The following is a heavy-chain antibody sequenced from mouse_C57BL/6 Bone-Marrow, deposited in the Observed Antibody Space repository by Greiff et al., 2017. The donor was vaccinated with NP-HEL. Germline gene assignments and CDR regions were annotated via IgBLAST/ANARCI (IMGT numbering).Heavy chain of an antibody. D-gene: IGHD2-1*01. CDR3: AIRGLIYYGNYVGYFDV. CDR2: INPYNGGT. J-gene: IGHJ1*03. CDR1: GYTFTDYY. Sequence: VQLQQSGPVLVKPGASVKMSCKASGYTFTDYYMNWVKQSHGKSLEWIGVINPYNGGTSYNQKFKGKATLTVDTSSSTAYMELNSLTSEDSAVYYCAIRGLIYYGNYVGYFDVWGTGTTVTVSS. V-gene: IGHV1-19*01.